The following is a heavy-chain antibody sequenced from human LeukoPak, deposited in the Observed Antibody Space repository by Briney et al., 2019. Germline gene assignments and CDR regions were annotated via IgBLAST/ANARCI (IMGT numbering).Heavy chain of an antibody. CDR3: ARDPNYYDSSGYLDV. J-gene: IGHJ6*03. D-gene: IGHD3-22*01. CDR2: IYTSGST. CDR1: GGSISSGSYY. V-gene: IGHV4-61*02. Sequence: PPETLSLTCTVSGGSISSGSYYWSWIRQPAGKGLEWIGRIYTSGSTNYNPSLKSRVTISVDTSKNQFSLKLSSVTAADTAVYYCARDPNYYDSSGYLDVWGKGTTVTVSS.